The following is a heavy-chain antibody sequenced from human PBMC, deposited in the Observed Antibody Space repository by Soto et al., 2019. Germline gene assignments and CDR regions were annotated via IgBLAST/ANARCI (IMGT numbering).Heavy chain of an antibody. Sequence: SETLSLTCTVSGGSISSGGYYWSWIRQHPGKGLEWIGYIYYSGSTYYNPSLKSRVTISVDTSKNQFSLKLSSVTAADTAVYYCARDRVLWFGELLKDYSGMDVWGQGTTVTVSS. D-gene: IGHD3-10*01. V-gene: IGHV4-31*03. J-gene: IGHJ6*02. CDR3: ARDRVLWFGELLKDYSGMDV. CDR2: IYYSGST. CDR1: GGSISSGGYY.